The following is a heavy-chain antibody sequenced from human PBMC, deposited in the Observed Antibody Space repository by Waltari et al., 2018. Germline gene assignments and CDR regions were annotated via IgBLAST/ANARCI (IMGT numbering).Heavy chain of an antibody. D-gene: IGHD3-22*01. CDR2: INHSGST. Sequence: QVQLQQWGAGLLKPSETLSLTCAVYGGSFSGYYWSWIRQPPGKGLEWIGEINHSGSTNYNPSLKSRVTISVDTSKNQFSLKLSSVTAADTAVYYCARGGVITTYDAFDIWGQGTMVTVSS. CDR1: GGSFSGYY. CDR3: ARGGVITTYDAFDI. V-gene: IGHV4-34*01. J-gene: IGHJ3*02.